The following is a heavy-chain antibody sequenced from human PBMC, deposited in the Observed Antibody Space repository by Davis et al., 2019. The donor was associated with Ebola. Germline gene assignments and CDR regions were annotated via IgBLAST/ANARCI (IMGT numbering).Heavy chain of an antibody. Sequence: GESLKISCAASGFTFSSYAMHWVRQAPGKGLEWVAVISYDGSNKYYADSVKGRFTISRDNAKNSLYLQMNSLRAEDTAVYYCARDLGPEAVRGGVRDYWGQGTLVTVSS. V-gene: IGHV3-30-3*01. J-gene: IGHJ4*02. CDR1: GFTFSSYA. CDR3: ARDLGPEAVRGGVRDY. CDR2: ISYDGSNK. D-gene: IGHD2-15*01.